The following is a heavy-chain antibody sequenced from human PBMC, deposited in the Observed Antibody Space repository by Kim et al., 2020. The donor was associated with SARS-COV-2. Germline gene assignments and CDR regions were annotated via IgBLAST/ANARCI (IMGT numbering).Heavy chain of an antibody. D-gene: IGHD1-1*01. V-gene: IGHV1-18*01. Sequence: AQQLQGRVTMTTDTSTSTAYMELRSLRSDDTAVYYCARDLDPVYPYYFDYWGQGTLVTVSS. J-gene: IGHJ4*02. CDR3: ARDLDPVYPYYFDY.